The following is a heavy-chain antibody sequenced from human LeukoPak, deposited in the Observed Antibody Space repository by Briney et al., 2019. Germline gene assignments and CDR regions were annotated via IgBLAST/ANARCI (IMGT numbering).Heavy chain of an antibody. CDR3: ARPQRGYCSGGSCYRPRNWFDP. Sequence: SETLSLTCAVHGGSFSGYYWSWIRQPPGKGLEWIGEINHSGSTNYNPSLKSRLTISVDTSKNQFSLKLSSVTAADTAVYYGARPQRGYCSGGSCYRPRNWFDPWGQGTLVTVSS. CDR1: GGSFSGYY. CDR2: INHSGST. V-gene: IGHV4-34*01. J-gene: IGHJ5*02. D-gene: IGHD2-15*01.